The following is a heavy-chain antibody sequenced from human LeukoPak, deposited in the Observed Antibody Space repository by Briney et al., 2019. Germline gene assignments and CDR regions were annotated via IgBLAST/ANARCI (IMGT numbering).Heavy chain of an antibody. D-gene: IGHD5-18*01. J-gene: IGHJ4*02. CDR1: GFSLDDYA. CDR2: MGGNSGSR. Sequence: GRPLRLSCAAWGFSLDDYAVFGVREAPGKGLEGGSGMGGNSGSRAYADSVKGRFTISRDNAKNSLYLQMNSLRAEDTALYYCAKEPLTRGYSYGRFGYWGQGTLVTVSS. CDR3: AKEPLTRGYSYGRFGY. V-gene: IGHV3-9*01.